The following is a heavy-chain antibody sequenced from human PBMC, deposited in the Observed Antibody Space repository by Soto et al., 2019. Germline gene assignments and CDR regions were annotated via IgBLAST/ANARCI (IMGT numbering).Heavy chain of an antibody. CDR3: ARGGGDYDYAVDV. Sequence: QVQLQQWGAGLLKPSETLSLNCAVYGGSFYWTWIRQPPGKGLEWIGEIRHSGSTNYNPSLKSRVSISIDGSKSQVPLTVYSVTAADTAVYYCARGGGDYDYAVDVWGQGTKVTVSS. V-gene: IGHV4-34*01. D-gene: IGHD4-17*01. J-gene: IGHJ6*02. CDR1: GGSFY. CDR2: IRHSGST.